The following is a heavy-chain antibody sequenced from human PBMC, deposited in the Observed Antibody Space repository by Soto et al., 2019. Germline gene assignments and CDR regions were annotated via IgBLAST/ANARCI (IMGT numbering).Heavy chain of an antibody. CDR2: ISYDGTNK. J-gene: IGHJ4*02. CDR3: ARDPKTSGGQHWAFNYLDS. V-gene: IGHV3-30-3*01. CDR1: GFSFSISP. D-gene: IGHD7-27*01. Sequence: GGSLRLSCAASGFSFSISPMHWVRRAPGKGPEWVALISYDGTNKFYADSVKGRFTISRDNSKSTLYLQVDSLRPEDAAVYYCARDPKTSGGQHWAFNYLDSWGQGTLVTVSS.